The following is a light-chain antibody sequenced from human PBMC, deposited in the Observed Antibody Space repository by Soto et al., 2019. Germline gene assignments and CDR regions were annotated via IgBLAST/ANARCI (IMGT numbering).Light chain of an antibody. V-gene: IGKV3-15*01. CDR3: RQYDDWPPGDT. CDR1: QSVSSN. Sequence: EIVMTQSPATPSVSPGERATLSCRASQSVSSNLGWYRQKPGQAPRLLIYGASTRATGVPARFSGSGSGTEFTLAISSLQCDDFAVYYWRQYDDWPPGDTFGEGTKLEIK. J-gene: IGKJ2*01. CDR2: GAS.